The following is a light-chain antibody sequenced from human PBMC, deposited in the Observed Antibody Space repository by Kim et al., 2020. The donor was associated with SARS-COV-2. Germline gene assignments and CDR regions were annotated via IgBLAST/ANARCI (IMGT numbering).Light chain of an antibody. V-gene: IGKV3-11*01. CDR2: HVS. J-gene: IGKJ4*01. CDR1: QSVSSS. Sequence: EIVLTQSPATLSLSPGERATLSCRASQSVSSSLAWYQQKPGQVPRLLIYHVSNRATGIPARFSGSGSGTDFTLTISSLEPEDFAVYYCQQRRNWPLTFGGGTKVDIK. CDR3: QQRRNWPLT.